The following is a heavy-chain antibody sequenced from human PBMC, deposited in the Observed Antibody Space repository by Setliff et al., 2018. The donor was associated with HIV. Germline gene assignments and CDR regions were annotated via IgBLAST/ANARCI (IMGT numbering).Heavy chain of an antibody. J-gene: IGHJ6*04. CDR3: ARGGDLDV. Sequence: GGSLRLSCAASGFTFSAHGMHWVRQAPGKGLEWVAYISTSSYTINYADSVKGRFTISRDNAKNSLYLQMNNLRVEDTALYYCARGGDLDVWGKGTTVTVSS. D-gene: IGHD3-16*01. CDR1: GFTFSAHG. CDR2: ISTSSYTI. V-gene: IGHV3-48*01.